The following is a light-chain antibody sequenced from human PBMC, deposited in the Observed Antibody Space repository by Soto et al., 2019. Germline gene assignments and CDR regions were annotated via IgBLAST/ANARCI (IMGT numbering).Light chain of an antibody. CDR2: AAS. V-gene: IGKV1-9*01. CDR1: QGISSY. CDR3: QQLNSYPRT. J-gene: IGKJ1*01. Sequence: DIQLTQSPSFLSASVGDRVTITCRASQGISSYLAWYQQKPWKAPTLLIYAASTLQSGVPSRFSGSGSGTEFTLTISSLQPEDFATYYCQQLNSYPRTFGQVTKVEIK.